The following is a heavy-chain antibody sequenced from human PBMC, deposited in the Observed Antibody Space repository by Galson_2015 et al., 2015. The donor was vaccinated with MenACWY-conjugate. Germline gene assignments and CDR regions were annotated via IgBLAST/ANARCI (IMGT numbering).Heavy chain of an antibody. J-gene: IGHJ3*02. V-gene: IGHV5-51*03. CDR2: VYPGDSET. D-gene: IGHD3-10*01. CDR1: EYSFTSYW. Sequence: SGAEVKKPGESLKISCKGSEYSFTSYWIGWVRQMPGKGLEWMGIVYPGDSETRYSPSFQGQVTISADKSISTAYLQWSSLKASDTAMYYCARGGFAYGDAFDIWGQGTMVTVSS. CDR3: ARGGFAYGDAFDI.